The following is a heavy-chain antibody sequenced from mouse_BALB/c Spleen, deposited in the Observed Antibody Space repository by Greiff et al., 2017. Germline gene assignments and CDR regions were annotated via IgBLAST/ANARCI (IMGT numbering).Heavy chain of an antibody. J-gene: IGHJ2*01. CDR2: ISSGSSTI. V-gene: IGHV5-17*02. D-gene: IGHD2-4*01. Sequence: EVNVVESGGGLVQPGGSRKLSCAASGFTFSSFGMHWVRQAPEKGLEWVAYISSGSSTIYYADTVKGRFTISRDNPKNTLFLQMTSLRSEDTAMYYCAREGPTMMTTGVDYWGQGTTLTVSS. CDR3: AREGPTMMTTGVDY. CDR1: GFTFSSFG.